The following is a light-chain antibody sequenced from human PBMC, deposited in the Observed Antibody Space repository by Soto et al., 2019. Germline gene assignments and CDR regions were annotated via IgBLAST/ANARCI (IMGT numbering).Light chain of an antibody. CDR2: DTS. CDR1: QSVSSY. CDR3: QQRYNWPPIT. J-gene: IGKJ5*01. V-gene: IGKV3-11*01. Sequence: EIVLTQSPATLSLSPGERATLSCRASQSVSSYVAWYQQKPGQAPRLLIYDTSNRAAGVPARFSGSGSGTDFTLTIDSLEPEDFAIYYCQQRYNWPPITFGQGTRLEIK.